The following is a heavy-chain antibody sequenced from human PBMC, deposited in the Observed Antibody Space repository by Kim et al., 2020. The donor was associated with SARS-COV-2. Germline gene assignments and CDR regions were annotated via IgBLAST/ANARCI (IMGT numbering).Heavy chain of an antibody. D-gene: IGHD6-6*01. CDR2: IYYSGST. V-gene: IGHV4-59*13. Sequence: SQTLSLTCTVSGGSITSYYWSWIRQPPGKGLEWIGYIYYSGSTNYNPSLRSRVTISVDTSKNQFSLKLNSVTAADTAVYYCARGGQLVNFWGQGTLVTVSS. CDR1: GGSITSYY. CDR3: ARGGQLVNF. J-gene: IGHJ4*02.